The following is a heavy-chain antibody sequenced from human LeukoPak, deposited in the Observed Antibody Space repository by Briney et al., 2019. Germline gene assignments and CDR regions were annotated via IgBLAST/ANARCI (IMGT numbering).Heavy chain of an antibody. CDR1: GFTFSSYW. CDR3: ARLYCSGGSCWFDY. J-gene: IGHJ4*02. D-gene: IGHD2-15*01. Sequence: GGSLRLSCAASGFTFSSYWMSWVRQAPGKGLEWVANIKQDGSEKYYVDSVKGRFTISRDNAKNSLYLQMNSLRAEDTAVYYCARLYCSGGSCWFDYWGQGTLVTVSS. V-gene: IGHV3-7*01. CDR2: IKQDGSEK.